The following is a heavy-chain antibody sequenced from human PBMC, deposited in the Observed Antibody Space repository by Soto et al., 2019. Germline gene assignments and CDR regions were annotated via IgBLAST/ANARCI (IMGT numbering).Heavy chain of an antibody. CDR3: ARGRYCLTGRCFPNWFDS. CDR1: GDSISNLDYF. Sequence: TLSLTCSVSGDSISNLDYFWAWIRQPPGQALEYIGYIYKSATTYYNPSFESRVAISVDTSKSQFSLNVTSVTAADTAVYFCARGRYCLTGRCFPNWFDSWGQGAPVTVYS. V-gene: IGHV4-30-4*01. CDR2: IYKSATT. J-gene: IGHJ5*01. D-gene: IGHD7-27*01.